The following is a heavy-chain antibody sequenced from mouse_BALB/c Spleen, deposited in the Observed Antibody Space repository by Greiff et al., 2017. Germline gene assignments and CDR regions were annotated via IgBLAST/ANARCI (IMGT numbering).Heavy chain of an antibody. CDR1: GYTFTSYW. J-gene: IGHJ3*01. D-gene: IGHD1-1*01. CDR2: INPSNGRT. Sequence: QVQLQQSGAELVKPGASVKLSCKASGYTFTSYWMHWVKQRPGQGLEWIGEINPSNGRTNYNEKFKSKATLTVDKSSSTAYMQLSSLTSEDSAVYYCASYGSSYAYWGQGTLVTVSA. V-gene: IGHV1S81*02. CDR3: ASYGSSYAY.